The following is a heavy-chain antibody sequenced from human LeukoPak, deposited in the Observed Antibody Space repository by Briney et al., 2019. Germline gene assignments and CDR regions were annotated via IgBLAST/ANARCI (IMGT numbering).Heavy chain of an antibody. J-gene: IGHJ4*02. CDR3: ARRGIAVAAHPDY. Sequence: GESLKISCKGSGYNFTSYWIGWVRQMSGKGLEWMGIIYPGDSDTRYSPSFQGQVTISADKSISTAYLQWSSLKASDTAMYYCARRGIAVAAHPDYWGQGTLVTVSS. CDR2: IYPGDSDT. CDR1: GYNFTSYW. D-gene: IGHD6-19*01. V-gene: IGHV5-51*01.